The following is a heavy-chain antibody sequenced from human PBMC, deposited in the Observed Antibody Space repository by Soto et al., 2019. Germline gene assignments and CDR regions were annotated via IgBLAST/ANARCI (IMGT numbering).Heavy chain of an antibody. CDR1: GDSISTSSYY. V-gene: IGHV4-39*02. D-gene: IGHD6-13*01. CDR2: IYYSGAT. CDR3: ARLAYSAYLQT. J-gene: IGHJ1*01. Sequence: SETLSLTCDVSGDSISTSSYYWGWIRQPPGKGLEWIASIYYSGATYYNPSLQSRVTISVDTSNNRFSLTLSSLTAADTAVYFCARLAYSAYLQTWGQGSLVTVSS.